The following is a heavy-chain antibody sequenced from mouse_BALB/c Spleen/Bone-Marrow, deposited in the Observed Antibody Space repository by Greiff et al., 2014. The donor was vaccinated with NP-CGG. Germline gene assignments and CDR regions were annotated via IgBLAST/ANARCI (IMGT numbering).Heavy chain of an antibody. Sequence: QVQLKESGAELARPGASVKLFCKASGYTFISYWMQWVKQRPGQGLEWIGAIYPGDGDTRYTQKFRGKATLTADKSSNTAYMQLSSLTSEDSAVYFCASPYGNYGAMDYWGQGTSVTVSS. CDR3: ASPYGNYGAMDY. CDR2: IYPGDGDT. D-gene: IGHD2-1*01. V-gene: IGHV1-87*01. CDR1: GYTFISYW. J-gene: IGHJ4*01.